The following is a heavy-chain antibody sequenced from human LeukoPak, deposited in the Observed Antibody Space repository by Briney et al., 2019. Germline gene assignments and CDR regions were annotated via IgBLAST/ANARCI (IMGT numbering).Heavy chain of an antibody. Sequence: PGRSLRLTCAASGFTFSSYDMYWVRQAPGKGLEWVSVISYDGRNKYYGDSVKGRFAISRDNSNKTLYLQMNSLTAEDTAVYYCARDTNRRTFVIWGQGTMVTVSA. D-gene: IGHD1-1*01. CDR2: ISYDGRNK. J-gene: IGHJ3*02. CDR1: GFTFSSYD. CDR3: ARDTNRRTFVI. V-gene: IGHV3-30*09.